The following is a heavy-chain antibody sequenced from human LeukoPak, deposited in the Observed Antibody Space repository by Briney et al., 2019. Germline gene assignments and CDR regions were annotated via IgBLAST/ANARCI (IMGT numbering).Heavy chain of an antibody. CDR1: GYSISSGYY. V-gene: IGHV4-38-2*01. CDR3: AILPSGYSYYYYYMDV. CDR2: IYHSGST. J-gene: IGHJ6*03. Sequence: PSETLSLTCAVSGYSISSGYYWGWIRQPPGKGLEWIGSIYHSGSTYYNPSLKSRVTISVDTSKNQFSLKLSSVTAADTAVYYCAILPSGYSYYYYYMDVWGKGTTVTVSS. D-gene: IGHD5-12*01.